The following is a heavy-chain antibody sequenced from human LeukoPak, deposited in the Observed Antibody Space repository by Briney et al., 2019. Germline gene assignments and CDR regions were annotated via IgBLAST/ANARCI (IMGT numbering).Heavy chain of an antibody. Sequence: SETLSLPRTVSGGSISNYFWSWIRQPPGKGLEWIGYIYSDGSTNYNPSLRSRVTISVDTSKNQFALMPSSVTAADTAVYYCARGGWSLDYWGQGTLVTVSS. CDR1: GGSISNYF. CDR3: ARGGWSLDY. V-gene: IGHV4-59*01. J-gene: IGHJ4*02. CDR2: IYSDGST. D-gene: IGHD6-19*01.